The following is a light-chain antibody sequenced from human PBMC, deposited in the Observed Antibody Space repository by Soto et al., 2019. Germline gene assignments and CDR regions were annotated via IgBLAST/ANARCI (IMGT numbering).Light chain of an antibody. CDR1: QGIRND. Sequence: DIQMTQSPSSLSASVGDRVTMTCRASQGIRNDLSWYQQKPGKAPKRLIDDASNLETGVPSRFSGSGSGTHFTFTISSLQPEDIATYYCQQYDDLPINFGQGTRLEIK. CDR3: QQYDDLPIN. CDR2: DAS. V-gene: IGKV1-33*01. J-gene: IGKJ5*01.